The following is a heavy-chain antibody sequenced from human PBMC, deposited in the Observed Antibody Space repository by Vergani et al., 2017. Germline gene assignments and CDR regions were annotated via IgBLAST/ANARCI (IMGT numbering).Heavy chain of an antibody. J-gene: IGHJ4*02. D-gene: IGHD4-17*01. CDR2: INPNSGGT. Sequence: QVQLVQSGAEVKKPGASVKVSCKASGYTFTGYYMHWVRQAPGQGLEWMGWINPNSGGTNYAQKCQGRVTMTRDTSISTAYMELSRLRSEDTAVYYCARDWGYGDYPGGYWGQGTLVTVSS. CDR3: ARDWGYGDYPGGY. CDR1: GYTFTGYY. V-gene: IGHV1-2*02.